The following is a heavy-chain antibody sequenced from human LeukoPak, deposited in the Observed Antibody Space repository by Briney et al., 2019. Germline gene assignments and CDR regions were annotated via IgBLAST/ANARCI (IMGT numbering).Heavy chain of an antibody. CDR2: IYPGDSDDT. Sequence: GESLKISCKGSGYKFSNYWIGWVRQMPGKGLEWMGIIYPGDSDDTRYSPSYLGQVTMSADMSINTAYLQWSSLKASDTAIYYCARERGATGYDSGLDFDYWGQGTLVTVSS. CDR3: ARERGATGYDSGLDFDY. J-gene: IGHJ4*02. CDR1: GYKFSNYW. D-gene: IGHD5-12*01. V-gene: IGHV5-51*01.